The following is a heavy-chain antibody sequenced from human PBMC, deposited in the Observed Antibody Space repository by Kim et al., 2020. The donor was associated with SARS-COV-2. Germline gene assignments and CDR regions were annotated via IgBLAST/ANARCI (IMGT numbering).Heavy chain of an antibody. CDR2: IYPGDSDT. CDR1: GYSFTSYW. Sequence: GESLKISCKGSGYSFTSYWIGWVRQMPGKGLEWMGIIYPGDSDTRYSPSFQGQVTISADKSISTAYLQWSSLKASDTAMYYCARNSGYSYAAEWFGWFDPWGQGTLVTVSS. D-gene: IGHD5-18*01. V-gene: IGHV5-51*01. J-gene: IGHJ5*02. CDR3: ARNSGYSYAAEWFGWFDP.